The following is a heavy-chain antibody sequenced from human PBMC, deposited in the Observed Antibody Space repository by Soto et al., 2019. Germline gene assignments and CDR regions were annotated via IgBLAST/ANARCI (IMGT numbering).Heavy chain of an antibody. CDR1: GGSISSGGYY. CDR2: IHYSGST. CDR3: ATYDSSDYYSGSPIGWFDP. V-gene: IGHV4-31*02. D-gene: IGHD3-22*01. J-gene: IGHJ5*02. Sequence: PSQTLSLTWTVSGGSISSGGYYWSWIRQRPGKGLEWIGHIHYSGSTYYNPSLKSRVTISVDTSKNQFSLKLSSVTAADTAVYYCATYDSSDYYSGSPIGWFDPWGQGTLVTVSS.